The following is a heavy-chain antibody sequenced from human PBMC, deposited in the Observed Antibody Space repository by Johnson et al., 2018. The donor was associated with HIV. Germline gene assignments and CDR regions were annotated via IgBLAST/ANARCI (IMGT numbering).Heavy chain of an antibody. CDR3: ARGGDGYRCDAFDI. V-gene: IGHV3-9*01. J-gene: IGHJ3*02. D-gene: IGHD5-24*01. CDR1: GFIFSSYA. CDR2: ISWNSGRI. Sequence: EVQLVESGGGLVKPGGSLRLSCAASGFIFSSYAMHWVRQPPGQGLEWVAGISWNSGRIGYADSVKGRFTISRDNAKNSLYLQMNSLRAEDTAVYYCARGGDGYRCDAFDIWGQGTMVTVSS.